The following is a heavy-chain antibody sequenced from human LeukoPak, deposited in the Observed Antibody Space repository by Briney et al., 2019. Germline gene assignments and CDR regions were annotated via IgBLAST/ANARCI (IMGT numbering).Heavy chain of an antibody. V-gene: IGHV4-30-2*01. Sequence: SETLSLTCAVSGGSISSGGYSWSWIRQPPGKGLEWIGYIYHSGSTYYNPSLKSRVTISVDRSKSQFSLKLSSVTAADTAVYYCASHTPYWYFDLWGRGTLVTVFS. CDR1: GGSISSGGYS. CDR2: IYHSGST. J-gene: IGHJ2*01. CDR3: ASHTPYWYFDL.